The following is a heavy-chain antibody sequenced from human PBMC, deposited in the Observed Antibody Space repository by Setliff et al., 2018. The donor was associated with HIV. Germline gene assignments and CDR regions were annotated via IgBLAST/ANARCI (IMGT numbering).Heavy chain of an antibody. D-gene: IGHD2-8*01. CDR3: ARRGRDGVLIVFATGFDP. CDR2: IFYTGST. V-gene: IGHV4-39*01. J-gene: IGHJ5*02. Sequence: PSETLSLTCSVSGGSISSSTYYWGWIRQPPGKGLEWIGDIFYTGSTYYNPSLKSRVVISIDTSENRFSLRLNSVTAADTGVYYCARRGRDGVLIVFATGFDPWGQGTLVTVSS. CDR1: GGSISSSTYY.